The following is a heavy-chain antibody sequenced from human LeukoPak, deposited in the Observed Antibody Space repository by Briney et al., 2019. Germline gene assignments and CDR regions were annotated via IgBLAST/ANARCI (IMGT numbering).Heavy chain of an antibody. CDR2: IYYSGST. CDR3: ARLERVVAATPFSY. Sequence: SETLSLTCTVSGGSISSSSYYWGWIRQPPGKGLEWIVSIYYSGSTYYNPSLKSRVTISVDTSKNQFSLKQSSMTAADTAVYYCARLERVVAATPFSYWGQGTLVTVSS. CDR1: GGSISSSSYY. V-gene: IGHV4-39*01. J-gene: IGHJ4*02. D-gene: IGHD2-15*01.